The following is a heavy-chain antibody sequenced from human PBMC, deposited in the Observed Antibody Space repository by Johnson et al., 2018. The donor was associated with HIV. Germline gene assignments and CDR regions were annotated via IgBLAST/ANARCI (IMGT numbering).Heavy chain of an antibody. J-gene: IGHJ3*02. CDR1: GFTFGDYA. V-gene: IGHV3-30-3*01. CDR3: ASVDTAMVDTFDI. CDR2: ISYDGINK. D-gene: IGHD5-18*01. Sequence: QVQLVESGGGLVQPGRSLRLSCTASGFTFGDYAMSWVRQAPGKGLEWVAIISYDGINKYYADSVKGRFTISRDNSKNTLYLQMNSLRIEDTAVYYCASVDTAMVDTFDIWGQGTMVTVSS.